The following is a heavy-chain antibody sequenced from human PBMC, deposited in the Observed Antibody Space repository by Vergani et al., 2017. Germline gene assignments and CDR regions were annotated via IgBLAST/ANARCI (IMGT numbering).Heavy chain of an antibody. D-gene: IGHD3-10*01. J-gene: IGHJ5*02. V-gene: IGHV4-34*01. CDR3: ARGRGVTMVRGVIGWFDP. CDR2: INHSGST. Sequence: QVQLQQWGAGLLKPSETLSLTCAVYGGSFSGYYWSWIRQPPGKGLEWIGEINHSGSTNYNPSLKSRVTISVDTSKNQFSLKLSSVTAADTAVYYCARGRGVTMVRGVIGWFDPWGQGTLVTVSS. CDR1: GGSFSGYY.